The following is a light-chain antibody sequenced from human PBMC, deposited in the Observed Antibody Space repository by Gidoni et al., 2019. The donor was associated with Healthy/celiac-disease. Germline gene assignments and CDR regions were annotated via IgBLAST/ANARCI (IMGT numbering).Light chain of an antibody. V-gene: IGLV3-25*03. CDR3: QSADSSGPRV. CDR2: KDS. J-gene: IGLJ2*01. CDR1: ALPKQY. Sequence: SYELTQPPPVSVSPGQTARITCSGDALPKQYAYWYQQKPGQAPVLVIYKDSERPSGIPERFSGSSSGTTVTLTISGVQAEDEADYYCQSADSSGPRVFGGGTKLTVL.